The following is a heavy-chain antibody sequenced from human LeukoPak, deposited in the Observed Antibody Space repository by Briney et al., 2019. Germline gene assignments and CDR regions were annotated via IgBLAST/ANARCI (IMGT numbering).Heavy chain of an antibody. CDR1: GFTCSSYE. CDR3: ARVRSGYSHENYFDY. CDR2: ISSSGSTI. D-gene: IGHD5-18*01. Sequence: GGSLRLSCAASGFTCSSYEMNWVRQAPGKGLEWVSYISSSGSTIYYADSVKGRFTISRDNAKNSLYLQMNSLRAEDTAVYYCARVRSGYSHENYFDYWGQGTLVTVSS. V-gene: IGHV3-48*03. J-gene: IGHJ4*02.